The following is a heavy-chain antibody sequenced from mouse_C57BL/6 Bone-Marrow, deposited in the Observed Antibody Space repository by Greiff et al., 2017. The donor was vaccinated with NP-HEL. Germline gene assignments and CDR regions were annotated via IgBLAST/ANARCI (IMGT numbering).Heavy chain of an antibody. Sequence: VQLQQPGAELVKPGASVKLSCKASGYTFTSYWMHWVKQRPGQGLEWIGMIHPNSGSTNYNEKFKSKATLTVDKSSSPAYMQLSSLTSEDSAVYYCARDGYLRAWFAYWGQGTLVTVSA. J-gene: IGHJ3*01. V-gene: IGHV1-64*01. CDR2: IHPNSGST. CDR3: ARDGYLRAWFAY. CDR1: GYTFTSYW. D-gene: IGHD2-3*01.